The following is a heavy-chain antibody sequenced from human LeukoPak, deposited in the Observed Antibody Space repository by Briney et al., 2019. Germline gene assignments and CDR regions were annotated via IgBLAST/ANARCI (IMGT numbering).Heavy chain of an antibody. CDR2: IYHSGST. V-gene: IGHV4-30-2*01. J-gene: IGHJ4*02. CDR3: ARDGSHCSSTSCYPGY. CDR1: GGSISSGGYY. D-gene: IGHD2-2*01. Sequence: PSETLSLTCTVSGGSISSGGYYWSWIRQPPGKGLEWIGYIYHSGSTYYNPSLKSRVTISVDRSKNQFSLKLSSVTAADTAVYYCARDGSHCSSTSCYPGYWGQGTLVTVSS.